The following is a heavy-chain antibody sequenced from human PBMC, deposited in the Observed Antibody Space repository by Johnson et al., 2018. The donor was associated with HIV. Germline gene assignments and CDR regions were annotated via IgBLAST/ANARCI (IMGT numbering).Heavy chain of an antibody. Sequence: VQLVESGGGLVQPGGSLRLSCAASGFTFDDYAMHWVRQAPGKGLEWVSGISWNSGSIGYADSVKGRFTISSDNAKNPLYLQMNSLRAEDTALYYCAKDKGGSGWYLHAFDIWGQGTVVTVSS. CDR2: ISWNSGSI. V-gene: IGHV3-9*01. D-gene: IGHD6-19*01. J-gene: IGHJ3*02. CDR1: GFTFDDYA. CDR3: AKDKGGSGWYLHAFDI.